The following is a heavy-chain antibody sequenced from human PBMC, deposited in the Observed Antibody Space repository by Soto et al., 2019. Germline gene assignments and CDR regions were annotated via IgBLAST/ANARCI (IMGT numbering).Heavy chain of an antibody. D-gene: IGHD3-16*01. Sequence: QVQLQESGPGLVKPSETLSLTCTVSGGSVSSGSYYWSWIRQPPGKGLEWIGYIYYSGSTNYNPSLKSRVTISVDTSKNQFSLKLISVTAADTAVYYCAGGLSPSDYWGQGTLVTVSS. J-gene: IGHJ4*02. CDR2: IYYSGST. CDR1: GGSVSSGSYY. V-gene: IGHV4-61*01. CDR3: AGGLSPSDY.